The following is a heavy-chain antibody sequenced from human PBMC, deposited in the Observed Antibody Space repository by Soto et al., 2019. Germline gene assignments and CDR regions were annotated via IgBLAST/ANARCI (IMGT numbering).Heavy chain of an antibody. CDR1: GDTFNFYT. CDR2: IIPMLGMS. Sequence: QVQLVQSGAEVKKPGSSVKVSCKASGDTFNFYTISWVRQAPGQGLEWMGRIIPMLGMSNYAQKFQERVTIIADKSTSTAYMQLSSLRSEDTAIYYCATSYGSGSRPFDYWGQGTLVTVSS. V-gene: IGHV1-69*02. J-gene: IGHJ4*02. D-gene: IGHD3-10*01. CDR3: ATSYGSGSRPFDY.